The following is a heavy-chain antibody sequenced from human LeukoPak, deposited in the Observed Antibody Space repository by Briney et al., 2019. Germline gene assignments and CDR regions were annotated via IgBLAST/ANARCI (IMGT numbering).Heavy chain of an antibody. D-gene: IGHD2/OR15-2a*01. CDR2: INPNSGGP. CDR3: ARGDTFDAFDI. J-gene: IGHJ3*02. V-gene: IGHV1-2*07. CDR1: GYTFTGYY. Sequence: ASVRVSCKASGYTFTGYYIHWVRQAPGQGLEWMGWINPNSGGPNFAHKFKGRVTMTRDTSISTAYMEMRWLRSDDTAVYYCARGDTFDAFDIWGQGTMVTVSS.